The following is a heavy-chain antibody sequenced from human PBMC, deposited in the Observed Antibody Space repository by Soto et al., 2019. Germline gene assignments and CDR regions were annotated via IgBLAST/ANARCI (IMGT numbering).Heavy chain of an antibody. CDR3: ARGQQQLAYYYYYGMAV. J-gene: IGHJ6*02. V-gene: IGHV1-2*04. D-gene: IGHD6-13*01. CDR2: INPNSGGT. Sequence: ASVKVSCKASGYTFTGYYMHWVRQAPGQGLEWMGWINPNSGGTNYAQKFQGWVTMTRDTSISTAYMELSRLRSDDTAVYYCARGQQQLAYYYYYGMAVWGQGTTVTGSS. CDR1: GYTFTGYY.